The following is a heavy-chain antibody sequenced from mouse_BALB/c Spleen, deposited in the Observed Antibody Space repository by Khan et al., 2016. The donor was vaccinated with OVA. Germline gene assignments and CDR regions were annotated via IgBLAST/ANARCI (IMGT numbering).Heavy chain of an antibody. CDR1: GFTFCDYY. V-gene: IGHV5-4*02. D-gene: IGHD2-1*01. Sequence: EVELVESGGDLVKPGGSLKLSCAASGFTFCDYYMYWVRQTPETRLEWVATISDGGTYTYYPDRVKGRFTISRDDAMNDLYLQMTSLKSEDTAMYYCARGFYGNPFAYWGQGTLVTVSA. CDR2: ISDGGTYT. J-gene: IGHJ3*01. CDR3: ARGFYGNPFAY.